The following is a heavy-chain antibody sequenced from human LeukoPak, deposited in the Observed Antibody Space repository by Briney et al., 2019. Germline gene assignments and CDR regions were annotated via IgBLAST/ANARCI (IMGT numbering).Heavy chain of an antibody. CDR1: GYMFIAHW. J-gene: IGHJ6*03. CDR3: ARHRTPYCGAGCLPDSMDV. V-gene: IGHV5-51*01. CDR2: IYPEDSDT. Sequence: GESLKISCKGPGYMFIAHWIGWVRQMPGKGLEWMGIIYPEDSDTRYSPSFQGHVTISVDKSSNTAFLQWSGLKASDTAMYFCARHRTPYCGAGCLPDSMDVWGKGTTVTVSS. D-gene: IGHD2-21*01.